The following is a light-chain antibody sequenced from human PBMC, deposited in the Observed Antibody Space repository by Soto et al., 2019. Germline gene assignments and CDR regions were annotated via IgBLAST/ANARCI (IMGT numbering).Light chain of an antibody. CDR2: GAS. CDR1: QSVRSDY. Sequence: EIVLTQSPGTLSLSPGERATLSCRASQSVRSDYLAWYQQKPGQAPRLHIYGASTRATGIPDRFTGSGSGTDFTLTISRLEPEDFAVYYCHQYHYWWTFGQGTKVDIK. CDR3: HQYHYWWT. J-gene: IGKJ1*01. V-gene: IGKV3-20*01.